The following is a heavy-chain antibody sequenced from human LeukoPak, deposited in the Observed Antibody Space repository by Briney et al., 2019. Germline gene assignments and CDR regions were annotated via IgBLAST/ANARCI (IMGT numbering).Heavy chain of an antibody. CDR2: IKKDGSEK. D-gene: IGHD1-7*01. Sequence: GGSLRLSCAASGFTFNNYWMSWVRQAPGKGLEWVANIKKDGSEKYYVDSVKGRFTISRDNAKNSLFLQMNSLKSEDTGIYYCTTEMKELGSFFYYYYMDVWGTGTTVTISS. CDR1: GFTFNNYW. J-gene: IGHJ6*03. V-gene: IGHV3-7*03. CDR3: TTEMKELGSFFYYYYMDV.